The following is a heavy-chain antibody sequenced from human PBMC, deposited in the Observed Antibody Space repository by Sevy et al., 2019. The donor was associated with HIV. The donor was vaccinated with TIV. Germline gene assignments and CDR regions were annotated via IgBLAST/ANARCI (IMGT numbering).Heavy chain of an antibody. CDR2: ISGSGGST. Sequence: GGSLRLSCAASGFTFSGYAMSWVRQAPGKGLEWVSAISGSGGSTYYEDSVKGRFTISRDNSKNTLYLQMNSLRAEDTAVYYCAKDGFGGVLNYYYYYMDVWGKGTTVTVSS. CDR1: GFTFSGYA. D-gene: IGHD3-16*01. CDR3: AKDGFGGVLNYYYYYMDV. V-gene: IGHV3-23*01. J-gene: IGHJ6*03.